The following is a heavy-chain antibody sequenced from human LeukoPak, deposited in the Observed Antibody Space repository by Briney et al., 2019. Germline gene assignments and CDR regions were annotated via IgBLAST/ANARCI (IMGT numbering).Heavy chain of an antibody. CDR3: AKARYSFTSSSVFDY. D-gene: IGHD2-2*01. J-gene: IGHJ4*02. CDR1: GLTFDDYA. CDR2: ISWNSGSI. V-gene: IGHV3-9*03. Sequence: GGSLRLSCVASGLTFDDYAMHWVRQAPGKGLEWVSGISWNSGSIGYADSVKGRFTISRDNAKNSLYLQMNSLRTEDMAFYYCAKARYSFTSSSVFDYWGREPWSPSPQ.